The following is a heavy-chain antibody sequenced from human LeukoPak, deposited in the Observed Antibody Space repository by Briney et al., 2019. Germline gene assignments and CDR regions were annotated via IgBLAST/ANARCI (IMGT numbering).Heavy chain of an antibody. CDR2: IYYSGST. CDR3: ARLLNAVYASDY. J-gene: IGHJ4*02. Sequence: SETLSLTCTVSGGSISSSSYYWGWIRQPPGKGLEWIGSIYYSGSTYYNPPLKSRVTISVDTSKNQFSLKLSSVTAADTAVYYCARLLNAVYASDYWGQGTLDTVSS. CDR1: GGSISSSSYY. V-gene: IGHV4-39*01. D-gene: IGHD2-8*01.